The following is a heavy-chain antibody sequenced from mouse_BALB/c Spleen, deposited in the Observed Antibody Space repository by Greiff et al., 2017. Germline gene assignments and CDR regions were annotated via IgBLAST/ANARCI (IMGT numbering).Heavy chain of an antibody. CDR1: GFTFTSYW. J-gene: IGHJ2*01. V-gene: IGHV1S22*01. CDR2: IYPGSGST. CDR3: TRRTNGY. Sequence: LQHPGSELVRPGASVKLSCKASGFTFTSYWMPWVKQRPGQGLEWIGNIYPGSGSTNYDEKFKSKTTLTVDTSSITAYMQLSSLTSEDAAVYYSTRRTNGYWGKGTTLTVSS. D-gene: IGHD1-1*02.